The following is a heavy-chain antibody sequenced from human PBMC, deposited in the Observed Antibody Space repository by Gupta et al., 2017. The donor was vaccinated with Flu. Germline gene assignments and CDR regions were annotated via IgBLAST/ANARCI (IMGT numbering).Heavy chain of an antibody. Sequence: QVQLVQSGAEVKKSGASVKVSCKVSGYTLKELSMHWVRQAPGKGLEWMGRFDPEDDISIYAQKFQGRLTMTEDTSTDTAYMELSSLTSEDTAVYYCTTDAPMLRSPWGQGTLVSVSS. V-gene: IGHV1-24*01. CDR3: TTDAPMLRSP. CDR1: GYTLKELS. CDR2: FDPEDDIS. D-gene: IGHD3-10*02. J-gene: IGHJ5*02.